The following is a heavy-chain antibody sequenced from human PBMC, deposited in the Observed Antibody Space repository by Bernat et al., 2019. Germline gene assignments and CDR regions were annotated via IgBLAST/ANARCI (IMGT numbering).Heavy chain of an antibody. J-gene: IGHJ4*02. D-gene: IGHD6-19*01. CDR3: ARGAESVAAYFDY. V-gene: IGHV1-46*01. CDR2: INPSSGTT. Sequence: QVHLVQSGAEVKKPGASVKVSCRASGYTFSTYYIHWVRQAPGQGLEWMGIINPSSGTTTYARKFQGRVTMTRDTSTSTVHMEVSSLGSDDTAVYYCARGAESVAAYFDYWGQGTLVTGSS. CDR1: GYTFSTYY.